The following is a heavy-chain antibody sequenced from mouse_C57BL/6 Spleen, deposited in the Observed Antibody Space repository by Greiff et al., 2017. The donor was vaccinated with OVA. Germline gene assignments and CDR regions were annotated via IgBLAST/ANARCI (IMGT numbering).Heavy chain of an antibody. CDR3: ARDYGSRAWFAY. D-gene: IGHD1-1*01. J-gene: IGHJ3*01. CDR1: GYTFTSYW. V-gene: IGHV1-69*01. CDR2: IDPSDSNT. Sequence: QVQLQQPGAELVMPGASVKLSCKASGYTFTSYWMHWVKQRPGQGLEWIGEIDPSDSNTKYNQQFKGKATLTADKSSSTAYTQLSSLTSEHPAVYYCARDYGSRAWFAYWGQGTLVTVSA.